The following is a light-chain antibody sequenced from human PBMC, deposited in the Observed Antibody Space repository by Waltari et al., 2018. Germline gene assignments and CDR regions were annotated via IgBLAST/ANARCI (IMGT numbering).Light chain of an antibody. CDR2: GTT. CDR1: NSNIGAGYD. J-gene: IGLJ2*01. Sequence: QSVLTQPPSLSGAPGQRVTISCTGSNSNIGAGYDVHWYQQFPGRAPKLLIYGTTNRPSGVPDVFSGSRSGTSASLAISGLQAEDEADFYCQSYDSSLSASVFGGGTKLTVL. CDR3: QSYDSSLSASV. V-gene: IGLV1-40*01.